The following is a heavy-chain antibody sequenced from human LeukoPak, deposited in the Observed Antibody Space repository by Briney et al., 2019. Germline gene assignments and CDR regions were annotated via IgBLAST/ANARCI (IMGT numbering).Heavy chain of an antibody. V-gene: IGHV3-23*01. CDR3: AKFESVMVRDY. CDR2: ISGSGGST. CDR1: GFTFSSYA. D-gene: IGHD2-8*01. Sequence: GGSLRLSCTASGFTFSSYAMSWVRQAPGKGLEWVSTISGSGGSTYYADSVKGRFTISRDNSKNTLYLQMNSLRAEDTAVYYCAKFESVMVRDYWGQGTLVTVSS. J-gene: IGHJ4*02.